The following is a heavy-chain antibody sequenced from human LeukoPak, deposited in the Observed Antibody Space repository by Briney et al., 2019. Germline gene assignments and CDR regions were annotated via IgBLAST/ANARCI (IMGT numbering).Heavy chain of an antibody. Sequence: GGSLRLSCAASGFTFSNYAMSWVRQAPGKGLEWVSAISGSGSSTYYADSVKGRFTISRDNSKNTLYLQMNSLRAEDTAVYYCAKGVDYYGSGSYFYYLDYWGQGTLVTVSS. CDR3: AKGVDYYGSGSYFYYLDY. D-gene: IGHD3-10*01. CDR2: ISGSGSST. CDR1: GFTFSNYA. V-gene: IGHV3-23*01. J-gene: IGHJ4*02.